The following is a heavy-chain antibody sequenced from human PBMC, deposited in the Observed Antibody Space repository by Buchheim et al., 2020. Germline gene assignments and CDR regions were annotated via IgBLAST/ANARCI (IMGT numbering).Heavy chain of an antibody. CDR3: VRYGAYCGGDCYFGYYYGMDV. Sequence: EVQLVESGGGLVQPGGSLRLSCAASGFTFSSYEMNWVRQAPGKGLEWVSYISSSGSTIYYADSVKGRFTISRDNAKNSLYLQMNSLRAEDTAVYYCVRYGAYCGGDCYFGYYYGMDVWGQGTT. CDR1: GFTFSSYE. CDR2: ISSSGSTI. V-gene: IGHV3-48*03. D-gene: IGHD2-21*02. J-gene: IGHJ6*02.